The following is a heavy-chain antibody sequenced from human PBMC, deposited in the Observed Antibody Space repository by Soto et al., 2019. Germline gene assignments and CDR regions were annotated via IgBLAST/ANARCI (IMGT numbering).Heavy chain of an antibody. Sequence: QVQLVQSGAEVKKPGASVKVSCKASGYTFTSYYMHWVRQDPGQGLEWMGIINPSGGSTSYAQKFQSRVTMPRDTSTSTFDRELSILRSEHTAVYYCARTGSSSSWGLGYCGQGTLVTVSS. CDR2: INPSGGST. D-gene: IGHD6-6*01. V-gene: IGHV1-46*01. CDR3: ARTGSSSSWGLGY. J-gene: IGHJ4*02. CDR1: GYTFTSYY.